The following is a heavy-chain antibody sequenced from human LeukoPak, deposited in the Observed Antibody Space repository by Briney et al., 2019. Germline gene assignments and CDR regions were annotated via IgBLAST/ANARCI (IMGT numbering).Heavy chain of an antibody. CDR1: GFTFSSYE. V-gene: IGHV3-48*03. CDR2: ISSSGITI. J-gene: IGHJ4*02. CDR3: ARGVGKSYFDY. D-gene: IGHD4-23*01. Sequence: GGPLRLSCAASGFTFSSYEMNWDRQAPGEGLEWVSYISSSGITIYYADSVKGRFTISRDNAKNSLYLQMNSLRAEDTAVYYCARGVGKSYFDYWGQGTLVTVTS.